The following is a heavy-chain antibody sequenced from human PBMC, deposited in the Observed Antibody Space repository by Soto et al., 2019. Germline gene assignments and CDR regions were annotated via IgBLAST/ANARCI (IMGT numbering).Heavy chain of an antibody. CDR1: GYTFTSYA. CDR3: ARSVIVATIMATNDAFDI. J-gene: IGHJ3*02. V-gene: IGHV1-3*01. CDR2: INAGNGNT. D-gene: IGHD5-12*01. Sequence: ASVKVSCKASGYTFTSYAMHWVRQAPGQRLEWMGWINAGNGNTKYSQKFQGRVTITRDTSASTAYMELSSLRSEDTAVYYCARSVIVATIMATNDAFDIWGQGTMVTVSS.